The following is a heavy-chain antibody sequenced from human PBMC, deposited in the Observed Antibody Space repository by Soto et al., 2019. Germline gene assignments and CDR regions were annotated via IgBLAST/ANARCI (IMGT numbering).Heavy chain of an antibody. Sequence: EVQLVESGGGLVKPGESLRLSCAASGFIFSNAWMNWVRQAPGKGLEWVGRIRSKSDGGTTDYAAPVEGRFIISRDDSKNMLYLQMNSLKIEDTAVYYCTTGWSSRDYWGQGTLVTVSS. J-gene: IGHJ4*02. V-gene: IGHV3-15*01. CDR3: TTGWSSRDY. D-gene: IGHD6-13*01. CDR2: IRSKSDGGTT. CDR1: GFIFSNAW.